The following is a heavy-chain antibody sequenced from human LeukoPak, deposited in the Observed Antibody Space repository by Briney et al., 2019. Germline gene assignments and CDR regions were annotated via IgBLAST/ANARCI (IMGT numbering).Heavy chain of an antibody. Sequence: SETLSLTCTVSGGSVRSASYYWSWIRQPPGKGLECIGYIYYSGSTNYNPSLKGRVTISVDTSKNQFSLKLSSVTAADTAVYYCARHGYSSGSLAWFDLWGQGTQVTVSS. CDR1: GGSVRSASYY. J-gene: IGHJ5*02. CDR3: ARHGYSSGSLAWFDL. V-gene: IGHV4-61*01. CDR2: IYYSGST. D-gene: IGHD6-19*01.